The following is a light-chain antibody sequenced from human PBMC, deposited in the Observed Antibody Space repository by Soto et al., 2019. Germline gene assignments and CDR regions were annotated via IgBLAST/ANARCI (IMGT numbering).Light chain of an antibody. J-gene: IGKJ5*01. CDR3: QQYQTYST. Sequence: DIQMTQSPSYVSASVGDRVTITCRASQSIRSLLAWYQQKPGKAPKVLIYDASSLGSGVPSRFSGSGSGTEFTLTISSLQPDDFATYFCQQYQTYSTFGQGTRLEIK. CDR1: QSIRSL. CDR2: DAS. V-gene: IGKV1-5*01.